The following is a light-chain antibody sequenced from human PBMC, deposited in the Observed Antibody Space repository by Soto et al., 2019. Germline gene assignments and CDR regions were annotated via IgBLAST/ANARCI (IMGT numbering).Light chain of an antibody. CDR2: LEGSGSF. V-gene: IGLV4-60*02. CDR3: ETWERSTRV. CDR1: SGHSSYI. J-gene: IGLJ2*01. Sequence: QLVLTQSSSASASLGSSAKLTCTLSSGHSSYIIQWHQQPPGKAPRYLMKLEGSGSFIQGNGVPDRFSGSSSMADRYLTISNRQFEDLANYYCETWERSTRVFGRGTQLTVL.